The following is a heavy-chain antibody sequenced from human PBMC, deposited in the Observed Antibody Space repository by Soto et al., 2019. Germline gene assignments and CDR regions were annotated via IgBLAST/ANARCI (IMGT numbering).Heavy chain of an antibody. V-gene: IGHV4-59*01. CDR1: GGSISSYY. J-gene: IGHJ3*02. CDR2: IYYSGST. Sequence: SETLSLTCTVSGGSISSYYWSWIRQPPGKGLEWIGYIYYSGSTNYNPSLKSRVTISVDTSKNQFSLKLSSVTAADTAVYYCARDKTNGAFDIWGQGTMVTVSS. CDR3: ARDKTNGAFDI.